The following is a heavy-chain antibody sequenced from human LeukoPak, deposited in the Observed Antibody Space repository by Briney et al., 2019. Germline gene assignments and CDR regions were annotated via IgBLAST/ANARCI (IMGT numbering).Heavy chain of an antibody. D-gene: IGHD3-10*01. CDR2: ISSSGSTI. Sequence: AGGSLRLSCAASGFTFSDYYMSWIRQAPGKGLEWVSYISSSGSTIYYADSVKGRFTISRDNTKNSLYLQMNSLGAEDTAVYYCARQAVFDYFDYWGQGTLVTVSS. CDR1: GFTFSDYY. V-gene: IGHV3-11*04. CDR3: ARQAVFDYFDY. J-gene: IGHJ4*02.